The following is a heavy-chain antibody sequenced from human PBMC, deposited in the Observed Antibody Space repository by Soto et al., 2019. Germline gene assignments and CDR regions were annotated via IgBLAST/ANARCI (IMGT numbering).Heavy chain of an antibody. V-gene: IGHV1-2*04. D-gene: IGHD2-8*01. CDR1: GYSFTDYH. CDR3: ARGDSTDCSNGVCSFFYNHDMDV. Sequence: ASVKVSCKASGYSFTDYHIHWVRQAPGQELEWLGRINPKSGGTSTAQKFQGWVTMTTDTSISTASMELTRLTSDDTAIYYCARGDSTDCSNGVCSFFYNHDMDVWGQGTTVTVSS. J-gene: IGHJ6*02. CDR2: INPKSGGT.